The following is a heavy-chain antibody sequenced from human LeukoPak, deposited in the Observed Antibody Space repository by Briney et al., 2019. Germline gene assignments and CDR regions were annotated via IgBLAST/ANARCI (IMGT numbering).Heavy chain of an antibody. V-gene: IGHV3-43*01. CDR3: VKDLSYESSGSFFDF. Sequence: GGSLRLSCAASGFNFEDYTMHWVRQAPGKTLEWVSLISWDGTTYYADSVKGRFTISRDNSKDSLYPQMDALRSEDTAFYFCVKDLSYESSGSFFDFWGQGTLFTVS. CDR2: ISWDGTT. D-gene: IGHD3-22*01. CDR1: GFNFEDYT. J-gene: IGHJ4*02.